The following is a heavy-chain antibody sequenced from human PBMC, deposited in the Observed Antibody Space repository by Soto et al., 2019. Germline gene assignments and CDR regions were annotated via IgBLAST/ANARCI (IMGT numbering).Heavy chain of an antibody. V-gene: IGHV4-31*03. CDR1: GGSISSGGYY. J-gene: IGHJ4*02. CDR3: ARRTRGGYFDY. D-gene: IGHD2-15*01. Sequence: SETLSLTCTVSGGSISSGGYYWSWIRQHPGKGLEWIGYIYYSGSTYYNPSLKSRVTISVDTSKNQFSLKLSSVTAADTAVYYCARRTRGGYFDYWGQGTLVTVSS. CDR2: IYYSGST.